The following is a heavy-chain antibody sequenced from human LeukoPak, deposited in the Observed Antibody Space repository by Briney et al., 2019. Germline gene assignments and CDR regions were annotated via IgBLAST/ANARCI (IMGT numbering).Heavy chain of an antibody. D-gene: IGHD6-13*01. J-gene: IGHJ5*02. CDR1: GYTFSGYY. Sequence: ASVKVSCKASGYTFSGYYMHWVRQAPGQGLEWMGWISAYNGNTNYAQKLQGRVTMTTDTSTSTAYMELRSLRSDDTAVYYCGRDRLSSSSWFNWFDPWGQGTLVTVSS. CDR3: GRDRLSSSSWFNWFDP. V-gene: IGHV1-18*04. CDR2: ISAYNGNT.